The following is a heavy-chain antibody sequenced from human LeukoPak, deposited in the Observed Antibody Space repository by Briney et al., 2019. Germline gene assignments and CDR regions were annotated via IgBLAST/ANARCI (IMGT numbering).Heavy chain of an antibody. V-gene: IGHV3-43*01. CDR1: GFNFDRYT. J-gene: IGHJ4*02. CDR3: AKELDTMFFDY. Sequence: PGGSLRLSCATSGFNFDRYTIHWVRQAPEKGLEWVSLAGWAGGTTFYSDSVRGRFTISRDSGRKSVYLQMNSLTTDDTAFYFCAKELDTMFFDYWGQGALVTVSS. CDR2: AGWAGGTT. D-gene: IGHD3-10*02.